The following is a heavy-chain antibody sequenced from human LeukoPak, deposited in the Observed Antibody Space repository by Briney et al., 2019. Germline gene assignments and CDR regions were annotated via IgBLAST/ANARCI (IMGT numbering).Heavy chain of an antibody. CDR2: IYPGDSDT. CDR3: AAIAAAGNNEY. CDR1: GYSFTSYW. D-gene: IGHD6-13*01. Sequence: GDSLKISCKGTGYSFTSYWIGWVRQMPGKGLEWMGIIYPGDSDTRYSPSFHGQVTISADKSISTAYLQWSSLKASDTAMYYCAAIAAAGNNEYWGQGTLVTVSS. V-gene: IGHV5-51*01. J-gene: IGHJ4*02.